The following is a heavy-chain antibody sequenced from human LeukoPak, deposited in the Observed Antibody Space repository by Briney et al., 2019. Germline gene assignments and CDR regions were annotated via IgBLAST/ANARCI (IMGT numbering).Heavy chain of an antibody. D-gene: IGHD1-1*01. CDR2: IWYSGSA. Sequence: SETLSLTCNVSGDSISGSDYYWGWMRQPPGKGLEWIANIWYSGSAYYNPSLQSRVTITVDTSKNQFSLNVKSVTAGDSAVYYCLRHAGGIILAWGQGTRVAVSS. J-gene: IGHJ5*02. CDR1: GDSISGSDYY. V-gene: IGHV4-39*01. CDR3: LRHAGGIILA.